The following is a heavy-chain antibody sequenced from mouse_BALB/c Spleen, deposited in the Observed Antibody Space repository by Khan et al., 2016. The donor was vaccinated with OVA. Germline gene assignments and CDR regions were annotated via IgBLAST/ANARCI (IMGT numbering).Heavy chain of an antibody. Sequence: EVQLVESGGDLVKTGGSLKLSCAASGFTFSTYGMSWVRQTPDKRLEWVATISSGGHYTYYIDSVKGRFTISRDNAGNILYLQMTSLRSEDTAMYYCARLAYYYNSEGFAYWGQGTLVTVSA. CDR3: ARLAYYYNSEGFAY. J-gene: IGHJ3*01. CDR2: ISSGGHYT. CDR1: GFTFSTYG. V-gene: IGHV5-6*01. D-gene: IGHD1-1*02.